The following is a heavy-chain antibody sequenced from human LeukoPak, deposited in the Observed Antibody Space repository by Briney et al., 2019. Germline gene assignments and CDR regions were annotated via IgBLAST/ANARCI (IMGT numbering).Heavy chain of an antibody. CDR3: AKGALEWLLGIDY. CDR1: GFTFSIYG. Sequence: PGGSLRLSCAASGFTFSIYGMHWVREAPGKGLEWGAGISYEGSNKYYADSVKGRFTISRENSKNTLYLQMTSLRAEDTAVYYCAKGALEWLLGIDYWGQGTLVTVSS. CDR2: ISYEGSNK. D-gene: IGHD3-3*01. J-gene: IGHJ4*02. V-gene: IGHV3-30*18.